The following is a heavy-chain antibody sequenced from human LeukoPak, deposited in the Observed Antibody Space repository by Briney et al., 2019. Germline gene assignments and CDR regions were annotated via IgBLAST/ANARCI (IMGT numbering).Heavy chain of an antibody. Sequence: ASVKVSCKASGYTFTGYYMRWVRQAPGQGLESMGWINPNSGGTNYAQKFQGRVTMTRDTSISTAYMELSRLRSDDTAVYYCASLFGGSYYHDYWGQGTLVTVSS. D-gene: IGHD1-26*01. CDR2: INPNSGGT. CDR1: GYTFTGYY. CDR3: ASLFGGSYYHDY. V-gene: IGHV1-2*02. J-gene: IGHJ4*02.